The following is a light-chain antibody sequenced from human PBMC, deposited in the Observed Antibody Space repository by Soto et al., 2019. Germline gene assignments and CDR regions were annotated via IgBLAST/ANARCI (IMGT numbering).Light chain of an antibody. CDR2: DAS. V-gene: IGKV1-5*01. J-gene: IGKJ3*01. CDR3: QKYYSYSST. Sequence: DIQMTQSPSTLSASVGDRVTITCRASQSISNWLAWYQQKPGKAPKFLIYDASSLESGVPSRFSGSGSGTEFTLTISSLQPYDFASYSCQKYYSYSSTFGPGTKVDIK. CDR1: QSISNW.